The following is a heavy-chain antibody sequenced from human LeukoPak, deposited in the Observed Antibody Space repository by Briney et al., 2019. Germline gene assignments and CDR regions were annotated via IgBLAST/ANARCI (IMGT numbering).Heavy chain of an antibody. CDR2: ISNTGTT. J-gene: IGHJ4*02. D-gene: IGHD2-8*01. V-gene: IGHV4-59*11. Sequence: NPSETLSLTCTVSGASISSHFWSWIRQSPGKGLEWGGYISNTGTTDYNPSLKSRVTISVDTSKSQFSLKLSSVNAADTAVYYCARDYGTTNCYDYWGQGTLVTVSS. CDR3: ARDYGTTNCYDY. CDR1: GASISSHF.